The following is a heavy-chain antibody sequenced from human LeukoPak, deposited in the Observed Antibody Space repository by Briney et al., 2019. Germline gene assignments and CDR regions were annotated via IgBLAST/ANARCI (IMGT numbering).Heavy chain of an antibody. CDR2: ISYDGSNK. CDR1: GITFSSYA. Sequence: GGSLRLSCAASGITFSSYAMHWVRQAPGKGLEWVAVISYDGSNKYYAESLKGRFTISRDNSKNTLYLQMHSMRAEDTAVYYCARALFRLGKLSSLDYWGQGTLVTVSS. CDR3: ARALFRLGKLSSLDY. J-gene: IGHJ4*02. D-gene: IGHD3-16*02. V-gene: IGHV3-30*04.